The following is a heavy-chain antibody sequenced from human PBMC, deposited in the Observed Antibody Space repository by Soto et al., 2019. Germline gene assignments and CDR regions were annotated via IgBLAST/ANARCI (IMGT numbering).Heavy chain of an antibody. Sequence: GESLKISCQGSGYTFTNYWINWVRQMPGKGLEWVGRIDASDSYSNYSPSFQGHVTISVDKSTNTAFLQWTSLRASDSGMYYCARAAAIFMYIDNWGQGTLGTVSS. CDR1: GYTFTNYW. J-gene: IGHJ4*02. V-gene: IGHV5-10-1*01. CDR3: ARAAAIFMYIDN. CDR2: IDASDSYS. D-gene: IGHD2-2*02.